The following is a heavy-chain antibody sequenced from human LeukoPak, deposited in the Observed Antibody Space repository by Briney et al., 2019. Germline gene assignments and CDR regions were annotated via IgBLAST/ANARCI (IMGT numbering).Heavy chain of an antibody. J-gene: IGHJ4*02. CDR3: ARGRSTTTIFDY. Sequence: PGGALRLSCAASGFTVSSLFMSWVRQAPGKGLQFVSLITGGGGTQYADSVEGRFTTSRDNSKNTLFLQMNSLRAEDTAVYYCARGRSTTTIFDYWGQGTLVTVSS. D-gene: IGHD5-24*01. V-gene: IGHV3-53*01. CDR1: GFTVSSLF. CDR2: ITGGGGT.